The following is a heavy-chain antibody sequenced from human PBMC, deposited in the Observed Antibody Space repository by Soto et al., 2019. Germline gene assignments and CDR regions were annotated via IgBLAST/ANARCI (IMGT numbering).Heavy chain of an antibody. CDR1: SGSISSSNW. V-gene: IGHV4-4*02. CDR3: ASRYPVSGYDYSHWYFDL. D-gene: IGHD5-12*01. Sequence: QVQLQESGPGLVKPSGTLSLTCAVSSGSISSSNWWSWVRQPLRKWLEWIGEIYHSGSTNYNPSLTSRVIISVDKSKIQFSLKLSSVTAADTAVYYCASRYPVSGYDYSHWYFDLGGRGTLVTVSS. J-gene: IGHJ2*01. CDR2: IYHSGST.